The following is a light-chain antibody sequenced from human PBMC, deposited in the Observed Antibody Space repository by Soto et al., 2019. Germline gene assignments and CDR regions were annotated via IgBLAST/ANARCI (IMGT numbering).Light chain of an antibody. CDR1: QSISSTF. Sequence: EIVLTQSPGTLSFSPGARATLSFRASQSISSTFLAWYQHKPGQAPTVLIYGAYRPATGITARFSGSGSGTVFTLTISRQEPEEFAVYYCQQYESSWTFGQGTKVEMK. CDR3: QQYESSWT. V-gene: IGKV3-20*01. J-gene: IGKJ1*01. CDR2: GAY.